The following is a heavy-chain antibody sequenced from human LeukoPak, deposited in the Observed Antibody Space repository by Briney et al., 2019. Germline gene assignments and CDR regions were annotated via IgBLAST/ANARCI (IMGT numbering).Heavy chain of an antibody. CDR2: MYSDGTI. J-gene: IGHJ4*02. V-gene: IGHV3-53*01. CDR3: ARWYCNSLNCYYDY. D-gene: IGHD2/OR15-2a*01. Sequence: GGSLRLSCAAAGVTVGSNYMSWVRQVPGRGLEWVSKMYSDGTIHYLDSVKGRFTISRDNSKNTLYLQMNSLRVEDTAVYYCARWYCNSLNCYYDYWGQGTLVTVSS. CDR1: GVTVGSNY.